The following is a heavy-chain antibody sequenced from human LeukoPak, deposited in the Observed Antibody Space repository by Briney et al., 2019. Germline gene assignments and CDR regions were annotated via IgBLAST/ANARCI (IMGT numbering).Heavy chain of an antibody. D-gene: IGHD2-2*01. CDR1: GYTFTGYY. CDR3: ARPKQGSSAPRSWFDP. J-gene: IGHJ5*02. Sequence: ASVKVSCKASGYTFTGYYMHWVRQAPGQGLEWMGWVNPNSGGTNYAQKLQGRVTMTRDTSISTAYMELSGLRSDDTAVYYCARPKQGSSAPRSWFDPWGQGTLVTVSS. CDR2: VNPNSGGT. V-gene: IGHV1-2*02.